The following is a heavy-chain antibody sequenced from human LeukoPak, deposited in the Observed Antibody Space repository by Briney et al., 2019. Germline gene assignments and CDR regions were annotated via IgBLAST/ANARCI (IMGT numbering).Heavy chain of an antibody. D-gene: IGHD2-2*01. CDR1: GFTFSSYW. Sequence: GGSLRLSCAASGFTFSSYWMSWVRQAPGKGLEWVAIIKQDGSGKYYVDSVKGRFTISRDNAKNSLILQMNSLRPEDTALYYCVKDISRSEGGYYAMDVWGQGTTVTVSS. V-gene: IGHV3-7*03. J-gene: IGHJ6*02. CDR2: IKQDGSGK. CDR3: VKDISRSEGGYYAMDV.